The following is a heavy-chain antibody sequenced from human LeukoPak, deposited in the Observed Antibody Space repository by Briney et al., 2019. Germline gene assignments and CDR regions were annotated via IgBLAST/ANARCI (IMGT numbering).Heavy chain of an antibody. J-gene: IGHJ5*02. Sequence: SETLSLTCTVSGGSISSGSYYWTWIRQPAGKGLEWIGRIYTSGSTNYNPSLKSRVTISVDTSKNQFSLKLSSVTAADTAVYYCARAHSYGGYQLANWFDPWGQGTLVTVSS. V-gene: IGHV4-61*02. CDR1: GGSISSGSYY. CDR3: ARAHSYGGYQLANWFDP. CDR2: IYTSGST. D-gene: IGHD4-17*01.